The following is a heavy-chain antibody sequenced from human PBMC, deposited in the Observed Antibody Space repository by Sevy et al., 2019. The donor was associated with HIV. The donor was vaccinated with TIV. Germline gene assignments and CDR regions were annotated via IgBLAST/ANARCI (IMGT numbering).Heavy chain of an antibody. Sequence: GGSLRLSCAASGFTFSNHFLHWVRQAPGKGLEWVAVISDDGNEKYYTDSVKGRFTISRDNSKNTLYLEMNSLKTEDTAVYYCARDRVSYFEYSWAQNWFDPWGQGTLVTVSS. CDR3: ARDRVSYFEYSWAQNWFDP. V-gene: IGHV3-30*03. CDR1: GFTFSNHF. J-gene: IGHJ5*02. D-gene: IGHD3-9*01. CDR2: ISDDGNEK.